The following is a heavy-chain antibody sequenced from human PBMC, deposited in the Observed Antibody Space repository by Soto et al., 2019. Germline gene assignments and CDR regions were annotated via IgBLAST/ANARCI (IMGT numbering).Heavy chain of an antibody. Sequence: GGSLRLSCAGSGFTFSRYWMSWVRQAPGKGPEWVANINKDGSEKYYVDFVKGRFTISRDNSKNTLYLQMNSLRAEDTAVYYCAKIGYGLDYWGQGTLVTVSS. CDR3: AKIGYGLDY. D-gene: IGHD4-17*01. J-gene: IGHJ4*02. CDR2: INKDGSEK. V-gene: IGHV3-7*03. CDR1: GFTFSRYW.